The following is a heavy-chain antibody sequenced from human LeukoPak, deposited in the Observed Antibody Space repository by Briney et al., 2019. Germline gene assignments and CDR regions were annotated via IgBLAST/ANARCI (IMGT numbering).Heavy chain of an antibody. CDR1: GGSITSYY. CDR2: LFHSGTR. Sequence: SETLSFTCTVSGGSITSYYWSWIRQPPGKGLEWTGYLFHSGTRRYNPSLRSRVTISADTTKNQIFLTLNSTTAADTAVYYCARRRGWKQQLVYFDYWGQGTLASVSS. J-gene: IGHJ4*02. V-gene: IGHV4-59*08. CDR3: ARRRGWKQQLVYFDY. D-gene: IGHD1-1*01.